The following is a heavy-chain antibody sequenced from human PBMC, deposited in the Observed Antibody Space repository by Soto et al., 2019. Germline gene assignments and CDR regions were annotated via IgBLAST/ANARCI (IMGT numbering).Heavy chain of an antibody. D-gene: IGHD3-10*01. CDR1: GGSISSSSYY. V-gene: IGHV4-39*01. J-gene: IGHJ5*02. Sequence: SETLSLTCTVSGGSISSSSYYWGWIRQPPGKGLEWIGSIYYSGSTYYNPSLKSRVTISVDTSKNQFSLKLSSVTAADTAVYYCARQFGSGSYYRSWFDPWGQGTLVTVSS. CDR2: IYYSGST. CDR3: ARQFGSGSYYRSWFDP.